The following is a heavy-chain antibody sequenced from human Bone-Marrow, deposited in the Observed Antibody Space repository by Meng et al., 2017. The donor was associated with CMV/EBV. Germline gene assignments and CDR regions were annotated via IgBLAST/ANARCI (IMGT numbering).Heavy chain of an antibody. CDR3: ARDRTYYEDGAYFQKQNKLSWHFDL. V-gene: IGHV4-4*07. CDR2: IYFSGST. CDR1: Y. J-gene: IGHJ2*01. D-gene: IGHD3-22*01. Sequence: YWSWIRQPAGKGLEWIGRIYFSGSTDYNPSLKSRVTMSLHTSKKQFSLKLSSVTAADTAVYYCARDRTYYEDGAYFQKQNKLSWHFDLWGRGTLVTVSS.